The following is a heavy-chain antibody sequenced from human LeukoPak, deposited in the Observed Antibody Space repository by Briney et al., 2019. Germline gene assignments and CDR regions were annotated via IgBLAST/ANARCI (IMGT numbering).Heavy chain of an antibody. CDR2: ISGNGNDM. J-gene: IGHJ5*02. D-gene: IGHD4/OR15-4a*01. V-gene: IGHV3-21*01. CDR3: VRIPNGANFPNWFDP. Sequence: GGALRLSCAASGFILSNYALNWVRRAPGKGLEWVSSISGNGNDMNYGDSVKGRFTISRDNTRNSLYLQMDSLRVEDTAIYYCVRIPNGANFPNWFDPWGQGNPVTVSS. CDR1: GFILSNYA.